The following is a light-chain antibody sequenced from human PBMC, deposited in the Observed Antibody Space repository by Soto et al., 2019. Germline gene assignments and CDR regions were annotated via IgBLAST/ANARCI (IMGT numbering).Light chain of an antibody. CDR2: GAS. Sequence: EIVMTQSPATLSVSPGERATLSCRASQSVSSNLAWYQQKPGQAPRLLIYGASTRATGIPARFSGSGSGTEFTLTISSLQPEDVATYYCHKYNHAPTFGGGTKVEIK. CDR3: HKYNHAPT. CDR1: QSVSSN. J-gene: IGKJ4*01. V-gene: IGKV3-15*01.